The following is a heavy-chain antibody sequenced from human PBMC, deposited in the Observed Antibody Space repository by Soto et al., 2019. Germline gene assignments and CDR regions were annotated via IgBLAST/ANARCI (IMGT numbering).Heavy chain of an antibody. CDR3: ARDGDGYTA. J-gene: IGHJ5*02. D-gene: IGHD1-1*01. CDR2: IKQDGSEK. CDR1: GFTCSRNW. Sequence: EVQLVESGGGLVQPGGSLTLSCAASGFTCSRNWMSWVCQVPGKGLEWVANIKQDGSEKYYADAVKGRFTLSRDNVENSLYLQMNSLRAEDTAVYYCARDGDGYTAWGQGTLVTVSS. V-gene: IGHV3-7*01.